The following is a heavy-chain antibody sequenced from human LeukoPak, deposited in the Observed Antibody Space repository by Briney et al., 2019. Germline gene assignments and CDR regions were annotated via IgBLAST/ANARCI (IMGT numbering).Heavy chain of an antibody. Sequence: PGGSLRLSCAASGFTFSSYAMSWVRQAPGKGLEWVSAISGSGGSTYYADSVKGRFSISRSNSKNTLYLQMNSLRAEDTAVYYCAKGVRDNWNYRFYYWGQGTLVTVSS. CDR1: GFTFSSYA. J-gene: IGHJ4*02. CDR2: ISGSGGST. D-gene: IGHD1-7*01. CDR3: AKGVRDNWNYRFYY. V-gene: IGHV3-23*01.